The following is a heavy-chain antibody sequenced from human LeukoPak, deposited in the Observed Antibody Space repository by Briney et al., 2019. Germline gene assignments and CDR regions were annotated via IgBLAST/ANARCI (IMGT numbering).Heavy chain of an antibody. V-gene: IGHV1-3*01. Sequence: GASVKVSWKASGYTFTSYAMHWVRQAPGQRLGWMGWINADNGNTKYSQKFQGRVTITRDTSASTAYMELSSLRSEDTAVYYCARDPRYSSGWYDYWGQGTLVTVSS. CDR1: GYTFTSYA. CDR3: ARDPRYSSGWYDY. J-gene: IGHJ4*02. CDR2: INADNGNT. D-gene: IGHD6-19*01.